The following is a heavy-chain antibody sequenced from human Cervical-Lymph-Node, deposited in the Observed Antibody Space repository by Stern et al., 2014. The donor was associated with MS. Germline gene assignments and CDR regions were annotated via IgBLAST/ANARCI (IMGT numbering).Heavy chain of an antibody. D-gene: IGHD3-22*01. V-gene: IGHV4-38-2*02. Sequence: QVQLVESGPGLVKPSETLSLTCTVSGFSISSGYHWGWVRQSPGKGLEWIGSIYHSGSTYYNPSLESRVTLSVDTSKNQFSLKLTAVTAADTAAYYCSRDSYDTISNWGQGTLVTVSS. CDR3: SRDSYDTISN. CDR2: IYHSGST. J-gene: IGHJ4*02. CDR1: GFSISSGYH.